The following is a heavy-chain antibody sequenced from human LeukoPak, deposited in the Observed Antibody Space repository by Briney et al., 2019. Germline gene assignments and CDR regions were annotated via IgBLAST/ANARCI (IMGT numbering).Heavy chain of an antibody. CDR2: IWNDGSNK. Sequence: PGGSLRLSCAAAGFTFSIYGMHWVRQAPGKGLEWVAVIWNDGSNKYYADSVKGRFTISRDNSKNTLYLQMNSLRAEDTAVYYCARPSGTRGAFDIWGHGTVVTVSS. CDR1: GFTFSIYG. J-gene: IGHJ3*02. CDR3: ARPSGTRGAFDI. D-gene: IGHD2-2*01. V-gene: IGHV3-33*01.